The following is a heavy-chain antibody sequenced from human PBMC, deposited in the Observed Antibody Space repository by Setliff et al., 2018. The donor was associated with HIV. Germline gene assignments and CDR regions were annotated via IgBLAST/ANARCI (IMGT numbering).Heavy chain of an antibody. CDR3: ATRAYDSSGYLRSRVSGAAFDI. V-gene: IGHV1-24*01. CDR1: GYTLTELS. Sequence: GASVKVSCKVSGYTLTELSMHWVRQAPGKGLEWMGGFDPEDGETIYAQKFQGRVTMTEDTSTDTAYMELSSLRSEDTAVYYCATRAYDSSGYLRSRVSGAAFDIWGQGTMVTVSS. CDR2: FDPEDGET. J-gene: IGHJ3*02. D-gene: IGHD3-22*01.